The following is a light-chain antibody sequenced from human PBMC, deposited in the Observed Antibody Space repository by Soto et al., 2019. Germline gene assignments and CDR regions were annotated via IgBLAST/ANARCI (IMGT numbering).Light chain of an antibody. Sequence: IQMTQSPSTLSGSVGDRVTITCRASQTISSWLAWYQQKPGKAPKLLIYKASTLKSGVPSRFSGSGSGTEFTLTISSLQPDDFATYYCQHYNSYSTFGQGTKVDIK. J-gene: IGKJ1*01. CDR1: QTISSW. CDR2: KAS. V-gene: IGKV1-5*03. CDR3: QHYNSYST.